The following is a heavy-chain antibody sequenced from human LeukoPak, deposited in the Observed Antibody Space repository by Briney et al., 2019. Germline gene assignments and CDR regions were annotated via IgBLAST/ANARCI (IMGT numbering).Heavy chain of an antibody. CDR3: ARGKYYYSPMRPNHVQYYFDY. CDR2: IYYSGNT. CDR1: GGSISSYY. D-gene: IGHD3-10*01. J-gene: IGHJ4*02. Sequence: SETLSLTCTVSGGSISSYYWSWIWQPPGKGLEWIGYIYYSGNTNYNPSLKSRVTISVDTSKNQFSLKLSSVTAADTAVYYCARGKYYYSPMRPNHVQYYFDYWGQGTLVTVSS. V-gene: IGHV4-59*01.